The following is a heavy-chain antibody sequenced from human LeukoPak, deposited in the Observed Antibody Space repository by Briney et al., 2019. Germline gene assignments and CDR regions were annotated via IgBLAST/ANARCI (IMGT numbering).Heavy chain of an antibody. Sequence: ASVKVSCKASGYTFTSYDINWVRQAPGQGLEWMGWMNPNSGNTGYAQKFQGRVTITRNTSISTAYMELSSLRSEDTAVYYCARGHYHGIVVVTATLGSSDAFDIGGQGTMVTVSS. CDR1: GYTFTSYD. CDR3: ARGHYHGIVVVTATLGSSDAFDI. J-gene: IGHJ3*02. V-gene: IGHV1-8*03. D-gene: IGHD2-21*02. CDR2: MNPNSGNT.